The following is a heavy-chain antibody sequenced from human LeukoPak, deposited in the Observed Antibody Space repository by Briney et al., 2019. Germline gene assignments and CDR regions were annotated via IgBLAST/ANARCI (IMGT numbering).Heavy chain of an antibody. D-gene: IGHD3-3*01. CDR2: IRFDGNYK. Sequence: GGSLRLSCAASGFTFSNYGMHWVRQAPGKGLEWVAFIRFDGNYKYYADSVKGRFTISRDNSKNTLYLQMNSLRAEDTAVYYCARELQWFFYHWGQGTLVTVSS. J-gene: IGHJ4*02. CDR1: GFTFSNYG. V-gene: IGHV3-30*02. CDR3: ARELQWFFYH.